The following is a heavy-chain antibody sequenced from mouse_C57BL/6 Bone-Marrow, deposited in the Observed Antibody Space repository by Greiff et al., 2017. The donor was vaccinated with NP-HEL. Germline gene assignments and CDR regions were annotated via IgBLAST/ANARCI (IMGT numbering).Heavy chain of an antibody. V-gene: IGHV1-85*01. CDR2: IYPRDVSP. D-gene: IGHD2-5*01. Sequence: QVQLQQSGPELVKPGASVKLSCKASGYTFTSYDINGVTQRHGQGLAWIGWIYPRDVSPKYNEKFKGKATFTVDTSSSTAYMELHSLTSEDSAVYFCARPYYSNYRYFDVWGTGTTVTVSS. J-gene: IGHJ1*03. CDR3: ARPYYSNYRYFDV. CDR1: GYTFTSYD.